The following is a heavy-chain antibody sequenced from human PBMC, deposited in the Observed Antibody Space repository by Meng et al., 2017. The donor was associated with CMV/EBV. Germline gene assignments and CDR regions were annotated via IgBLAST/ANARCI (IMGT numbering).Heavy chain of an antibody. V-gene: IGHV4-39*01. CDR1: GGSISSSSYY. J-gene: IGHJ4*02. Sequence: SETLSLTCTVSGGSISSSSYYWGWIRQPPGTGLEWIGSIYYSGSTYYNPSLKSRVTISVDTSKNQFSLKLSSVTAADTAVYYCARLIRTYYYDSSGYERDYWGQGTLVTVSS. D-gene: IGHD3-22*01. CDR2: IYYSGST. CDR3: ARLIRTYYYDSSGYERDY.